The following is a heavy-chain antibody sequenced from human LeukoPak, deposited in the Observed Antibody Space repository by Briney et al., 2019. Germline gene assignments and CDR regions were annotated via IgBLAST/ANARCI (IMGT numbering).Heavy chain of an antibody. J-gene: IGHJ6*02. Sequence: GGSLRLSCAASGFAFNPYAMSWVRQAPGKGLEWVSAISGSGGSTYYADSVKGRFTISRDNSKNTLYLQMNSLRAEDTAVYYCSLHCSGGSCRQRGYYFGMDVWGQGTTVTVSS. CDR1: GFAFNPYA. D-gene: IGHD2-15*01. CDR3: SLHCSGGSCRQRGYYFGMDV. CDR2: ISGSGGST. V-gene: IGHV3-23*01.